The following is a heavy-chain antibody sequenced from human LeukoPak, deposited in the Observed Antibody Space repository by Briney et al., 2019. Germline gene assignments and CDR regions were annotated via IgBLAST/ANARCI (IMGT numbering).Heavy chain of an antibody. CDR3: ARDPYDYVWGSYRYHTSNWFDP. V-gene: IGHV3-74*01. CDR2: INSDGSST. D-gene: IGHD3-16*02. J-gene: IGHJ5*02. Sequence: GGSLRLSCAASGFTFSSYWMHWVRQAPGKGLVWVSRINSDGSSTSYADSVKGRFTISRDNAKNTLYLQMNSLRAEDTAVYYRARDPYDYVWGSYRYHTSNWFDPWGQGTLVTVSS. CDR1: GFTFSSYW.